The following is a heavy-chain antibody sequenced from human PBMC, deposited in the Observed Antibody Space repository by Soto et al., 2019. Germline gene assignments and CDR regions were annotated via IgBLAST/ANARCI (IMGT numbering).Heavy chain of an antibody. Sequence: GGSLRLSCAASGSSFTSYWMTWVRQAPGKGLEWVAAINGSGGSTYYVDSVKGRFTISRDNSKNTLYLQMNSLRAEDTAVYYCAKAIKQLVLRWFDPWGQGTLVTVSS. J-gene: IGHJ5*02. V-gene: IGHV3-23*01. CDR1: GSSFTSYW. CDR2: INGSGGST. D-gene: IGHD6-13*01. CDR3: AKAIKQLVLRWFDP.